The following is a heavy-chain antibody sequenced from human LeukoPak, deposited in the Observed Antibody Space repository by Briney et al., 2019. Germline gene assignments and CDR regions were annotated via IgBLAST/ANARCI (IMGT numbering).Heavy chain of an antibody. CDR2: ISYDGSNK. J-gene: IGHJ4*02. CDR3: AKDAAAAGTFDY. CDR1: GFTFSSYG. V-gene: IGHV3-30*18. Sequence: GGSLRLSCAASGFTFSSYGMHWVRQAPGKGLEWVAVISYDGSNKYYADSVKGRFTISRDNSKNTLYLQMNSLRAEDTAVHYCAKDAAAAGTFDYWGQGTLVTVSS. D-gene: IGHD6-13*01.